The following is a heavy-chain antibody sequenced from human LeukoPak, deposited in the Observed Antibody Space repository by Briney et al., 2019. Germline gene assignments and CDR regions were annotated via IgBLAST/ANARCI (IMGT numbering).Heavy chain of an antibody. CDR2: IHHSGSI. D-gene: IGHD3-22*01. Sequence: SETLSLTCTVSGYSISSAYYWGWIRQPPGKGLEWIGSIHHSGSIYDNPSLKSRVTISIDTSKNQFSLKLNSVTAADTAVYYCARTNGGYFLSPDYWGQGTLVTVSP. J-gene: IGHJ4*02. V-gene: IGHV4-38-2*02. CDR1: GYSISSAYY. CDR3: ARTNGGYFLSPDY.